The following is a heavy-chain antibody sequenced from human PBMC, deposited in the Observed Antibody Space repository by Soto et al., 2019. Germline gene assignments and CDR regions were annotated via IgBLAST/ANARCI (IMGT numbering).Heavy chain of an antibody. J-gene: IGHJ6*02. CDR3: AKILSMVTSYYYGMDV. Sequence: EVQLVDSGGCFVQPGGSLRLSCAASGFTFSTYPMIWVRQAPGKGLECVGSISDSGANTYYADSVRGRFTISRDNSKNTLYLQMNSLRDYDTAVYYCAKILSMVTSYYYGMDVWGHGTTVTVSS. CDR1: GFTFSTYP. D-gene: IGHD4-17*01. V-gene: IGHV3-23*04. CDR2: ISDSGANT.